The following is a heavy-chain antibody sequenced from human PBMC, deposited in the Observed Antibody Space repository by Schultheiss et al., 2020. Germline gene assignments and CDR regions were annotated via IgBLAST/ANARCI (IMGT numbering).Heavy chain of an antibody. Sequence: GESLKISCAASGFTFSDYIIHWVRQAPGKGLEWVALIWYDGSEKYYADSVKGRFTISRDNSRNTVYLQMNSLRAEDTAVYYCARERSGDYAFDIWGQGTMVTVSS. V-gene: IGHV3-33*01. J-gene: IGHJ3*02. CDR1: GFTFSDYI. CDR3: ARERSGDYAFDI. D-gene: IGHD6-19*01. CDR2: IWYDGSEK.